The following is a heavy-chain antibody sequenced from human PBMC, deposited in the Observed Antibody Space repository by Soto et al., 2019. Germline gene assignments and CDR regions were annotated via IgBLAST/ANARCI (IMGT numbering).Heavy chain of an antibody. J-gene: IGHJ4*02. CDR3: ARVHDYRHYRVAY. CDR1: GGSISSYY. V-gene: IGHV4-59*01. Sequence: SETLSLTCTVSGGSISSYYWSWIRQPPGKGLEWIGYIYYSGSTNYNPSLKSRVTISVDTSKNQFSLKLSSVTAADTAVYYCARVHDYRHYRVAYWGQGTLVTVSS. D-gene: IGHD4-17*01. CDR2: IYYSGST.